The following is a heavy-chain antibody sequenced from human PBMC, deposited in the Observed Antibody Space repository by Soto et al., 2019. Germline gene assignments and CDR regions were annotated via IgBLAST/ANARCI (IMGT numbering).Heavy chain of an antibody. CDR2: IYSGGST. V-gene: IGHV3-53*01. CDR1: GFTVSSNY. Sequence: PGGSLRLSCAASGFTVSSNYMSWVRQAPGKGLEWVSVIYSGGSTYYADSVKGRFTISRDNSKNTLYLQMNSLRAEDTAVYYCARGGLVYDYVWGSYRPEVALDYWGKGT. CDR3: ARGGLVYDYVWGSYRPEVALDY. D-gene: IGHD3-16*02. J-gene: IGHJ4*02.